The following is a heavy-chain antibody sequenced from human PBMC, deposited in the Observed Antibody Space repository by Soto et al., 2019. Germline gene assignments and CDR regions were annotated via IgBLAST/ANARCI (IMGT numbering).Heavy chain of an antibody. J-gene: IGHJ4*02. CDR2: IYYSGSA. CDR1: GGSISTYF. D-gene: IGHD3-22*01. Sequence: PSETLSLTCTVSGGSISTYFWGWIRQPPGMGLEWIGYIYYSGSANYNPSLKSRVTISVDTSKNQFSLTLSSVTAADTAVYYCARRSGSALVDYWGQGTLVTVSS. CDR3: ARRSGSALVDY. V-gene: IGHV4-59*08.